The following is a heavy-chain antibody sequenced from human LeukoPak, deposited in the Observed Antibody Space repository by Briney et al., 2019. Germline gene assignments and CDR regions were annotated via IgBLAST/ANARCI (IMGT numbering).Heavy chain of an antibody. J-gene: IGHJ3*02. CDR3: ARDQGMYSSSQAFDI. CDR2: IKQDGSEK. CDR1: GFTFSSYW. Sequence: PGGSLRLSCAASGFTFSSYWMSWVRQAPGKGLEWVANIKQDGSEKYYVDSVKGRFTISRDNAKNSLYLQMNSLRAEDTAVYYCARDQGMYSSSQAFDIWGQGTMVTVSS. V-gene: IGHV3-7*01. D-gene: IGHD6-6*01.